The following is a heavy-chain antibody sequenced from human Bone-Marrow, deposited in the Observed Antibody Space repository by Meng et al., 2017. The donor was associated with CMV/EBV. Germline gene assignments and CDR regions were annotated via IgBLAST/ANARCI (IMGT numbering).Heavy chain of an antibody. Sequence: GESLKISCAASGFTFSSYGMHWVRQAPGKGLEWVAFIRYDGSNKYYADSVKGRFTISRDNSKNTLYLQMNSLRAEDTAVYYCARVGFEAGLWRRVYWGQGTLVTVSS. CDR3: ARVGFEAGLWRRVY. CDR2: IRYDGSNK. CDR1: GFTFSSYG. V-gene: IGHV3-30*02. J-gene: IGHJ4*02. D-gene: IGHD3-16*01.